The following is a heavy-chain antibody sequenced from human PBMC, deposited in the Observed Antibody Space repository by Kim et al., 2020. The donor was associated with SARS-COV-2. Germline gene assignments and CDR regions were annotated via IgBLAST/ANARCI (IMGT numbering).Heavy chain of an antibody. Sequence: ADSGKGRHTISRDNAKNTLYLEMNNLRVEDTAVYYCARVPHYDSSGYYFDYWGQGTLVSVSP. V-gene: IGHV3-74*01. CDR3: ARVPHYDSSGYYFDY. D-gene: IGHD3-22*01. J-gene: IGHJ4*02.